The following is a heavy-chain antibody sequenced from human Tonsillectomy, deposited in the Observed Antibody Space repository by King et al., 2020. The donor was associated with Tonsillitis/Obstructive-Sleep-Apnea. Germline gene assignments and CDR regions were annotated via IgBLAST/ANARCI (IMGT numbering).Heavy chain of an antibody. CDR2: ISPGDSDT. D-gene: IGHD1-7*01. J-gene: IGHJ4*02. CDR1: GYSFTTHW. CDR3: AGHREGHKLELEAFDY. Sequence: QLVQSGAEVKKPGESLKISCKGYGYSFTTHWIAWVRQMPGKGLEWMGIISPGDSDTRYSPSFQGQVTISADKSISTAYLQWSSLKASDTAIYYCAGHREGHKLELEAFDYWGQGTVVTVSS. V-gene: IGHV5-51*01.